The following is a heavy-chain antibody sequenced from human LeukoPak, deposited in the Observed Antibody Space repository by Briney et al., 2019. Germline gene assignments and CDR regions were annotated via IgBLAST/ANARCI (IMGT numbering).Heavy chain of an antibody. CDR2: IYYSGST. D-gene: IGHD6-25*01. J-gene: IGHJ4*02. CDR1: GGSIRSGSHY. Sequence: PSETLSLTCTVSGGSIRSGSHYWAWIRQPPGKGLEWIGSIYYSGSTYYNPSLENRVTISIDTSKNHFSLKLSSVTAADTAVYYCARATSGLDYWGQGTLVTVSS. CDR3: ARATSGLDY. V-gene: IGHV4-39*02.